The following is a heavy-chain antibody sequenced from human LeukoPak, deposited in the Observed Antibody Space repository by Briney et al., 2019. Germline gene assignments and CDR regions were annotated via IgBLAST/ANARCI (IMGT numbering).Heavy chain of an antibody. J-gene: IGHJ3*02. CDR2: MNRNSGNT. Sequence: GASVKVSCTTSGYTFSSYDINWVRQARGQGLEWMAWMNRNSGNTGYAEKFQGRVTITRDTSINTAYMDLSSLKSDDTAVYYCARGPRGSGWAHDAFDIWGQGTMVTVSS. D-gene: IGHD6-19*01. CDR1: GYTFSSYD. CDR3: ARGPRGSGWAHDAFDI. V-gene: IGHV1-8*01.